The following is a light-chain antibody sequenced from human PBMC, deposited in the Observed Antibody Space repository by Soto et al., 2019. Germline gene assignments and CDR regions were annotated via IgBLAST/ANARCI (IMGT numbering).Light chain of an antibody. J-gene: IGKJ3*01. CDR2: GAS. CDR1: QSVSSH. Sequence: ENVLTQSPGTLSLSPGERATLSCRASQSVSSHLAWYQQKPGQAPRLLIYGASSRATGVPDRFSGSGSGTDFTLTISRLEPEDFAVYYCQQNDNSLFTFGPGTKVDIK. CDR3: QQNDNSLFT. V-gene: IGKV3-20*01.